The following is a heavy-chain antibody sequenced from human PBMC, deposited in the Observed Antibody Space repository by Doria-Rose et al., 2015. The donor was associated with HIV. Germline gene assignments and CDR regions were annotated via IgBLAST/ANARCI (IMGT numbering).Heavy chain of an antibody. V-gene: IGHV2-26*01. J-gene: IGHJ4*02. Sequence: QITLKESGPVLVKPTETLTLTCTVSGVSLSSPGMGVSWIRQPPGKALEWLANIISDDERSYKTSLKSRLTISRCTSKSQLVLTMTAMDPVDTATYYCARIKSSRWYHKYYFDFWGQGTLVIVSA. CDR2: IISDDER. CDR3: ARIKSSRWYHKYYFDF. D-gene: IGHD6-13*01. CDR1: GVSLSSPGMG.